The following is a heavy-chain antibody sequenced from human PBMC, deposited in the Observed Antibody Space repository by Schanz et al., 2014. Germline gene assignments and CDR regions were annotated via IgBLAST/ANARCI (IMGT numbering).Heavy chain of an antibody. Sequence: QLVQSGSEFRKPGASVKVSCKASGYTFTGHHMHWVRQAPGQGLEWMGWINPNSGGTNYAQKFQGRVTMTRDTSISTAYMELSRLRSDDTAVYYCARAGQDFEYSSLSPIWYFDLWGRGTLVTVSS. J-gene: IGHJ2*01. CDR2: INPNSGGT. V-gene: IGHV1-2*02. CDR3: ARAGQDFEYSSLSPIWYFDL. CDR1: GYTFTGHH. D-gene: IGHD6-6*01.